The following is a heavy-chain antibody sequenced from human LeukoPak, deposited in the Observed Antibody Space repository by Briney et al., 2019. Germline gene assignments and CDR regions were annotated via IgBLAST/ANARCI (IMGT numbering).Heavy chain of an antibody. CDR2: ISSGSRTI. J-gene: IGHJ4*02. CDR1: GFTFSGYS. D-gene: IGHD7-27*01. V-gene: IGHV3-48*01. Sequence: VGSLRLSCAASGFTFSGYSMNWVRQAPGRGLEWLSYISSGSRTIYYADSVKGRFTISRDNAKNSLYFQMNSLRVDDTAVYYCARESITWDRDLDYWGQGALITVSS. CDR3: ARESITWDRDLDY.